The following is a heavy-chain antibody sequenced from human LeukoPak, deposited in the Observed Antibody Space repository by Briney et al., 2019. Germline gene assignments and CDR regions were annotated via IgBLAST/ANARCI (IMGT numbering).Heavy chain of an antibody. CDR2: ISSSGSTI. CDR1: GFTFSSYE. Sequence: GGYLRLSCAASGFTFSSYEMNGVRQAPGRGLERVSYISSSGSTIYYADSVKGRFTISRDNAKNSMYLHINSLRAEAAAVYYCARADTITPCYDYGMDVWGQGTTVTVSS. V-gene: IGHV3-48*03. D-gene: IGHD3-10*01. J-gene: IGHJ6*02. CDR3: ARADTITPCYDYGMDV.